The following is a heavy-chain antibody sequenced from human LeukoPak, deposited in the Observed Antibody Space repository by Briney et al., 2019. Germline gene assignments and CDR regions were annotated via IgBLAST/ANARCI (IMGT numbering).Heavy chain of an antibody. CDR1: GFTFSKYA. D-gene: IGHD6-13*01. CDR2: ISGGGGST. J-gene: IGHJ4*02. V-gene: IGHV3-23*01. Sequence: GGSLRLSCAASGFTFSKYAMSWVRQAPGKGLEWVSAISGGGGSTYYADSVKGRFTISRDNSKNTLYLQMNSLRADDTAVYYCAKRSLAAAGTPATFFDYWGQGTLVTVSS. CDR3: AKRSLAAAGTPATFFDY.